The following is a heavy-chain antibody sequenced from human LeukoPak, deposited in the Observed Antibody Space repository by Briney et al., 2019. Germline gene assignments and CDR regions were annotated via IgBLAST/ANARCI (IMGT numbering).Heavy chain of an antibody. D-gene: IGHD2-15*01. CDR1: GYTFIDYY. J-gene: IGHJ4*02. CDR3: ARPYCNGGSCHDYFDY. Sequence: ASVKVSCKASGYTFIDYYMHWVRQAPGQGLEWMGWMNPYSGGTNYAQKFQGRVTMTRDTSISTAYMELRRLSSDDTAIYYCARPYCNGGSCHDYFDYWGQGTLVSVSS. V-gene: IGHV1-2*02. CDR2: MNPYSGGT.